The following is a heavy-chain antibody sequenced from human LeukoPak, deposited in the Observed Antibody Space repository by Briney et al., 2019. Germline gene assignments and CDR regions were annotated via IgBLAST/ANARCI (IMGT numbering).Heavy chain of an antibody. Sequence: GGSLRLSCAASGFTFSSYSMNWVRQAPGKGLEWVSYISSSSRTIYYADSVKGRFTISRDNAKNSLYLQMNSLRDEDTAVYYCARDPLRYCSGGSCYYYWGQGTLVTVSS. D-gene: IGHD2-15*01. V-gene: IGHV3-48*02. CDR1: GFTFSSYS. J-gene: IGHJ4*02. CDR2: ISSSSRTI. CDR3: ARDPLRYCSGGSCYYY.